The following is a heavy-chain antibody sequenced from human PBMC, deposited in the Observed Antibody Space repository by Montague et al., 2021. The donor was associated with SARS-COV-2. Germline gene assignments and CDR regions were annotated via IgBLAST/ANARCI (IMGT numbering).Heavy chain of an antibody. D-gene: IGHD2-2*01. CDR3: ARDRGVQYQLQMPFYFDY. Sequence: SGTLSLTCAVYGGSFSAYYWSWIRQPPGKGLEWIGEIYHSGSTNYNPSLKSRVTISVDTSKNQFSLRLSSVTAADTAVYYCARDRGVQYQLQMPFYFDYWGQGTLVTVSS. CDR1: GGSFSAYY. V-gene: IGHV4-34*01. CDR2: IYHSGST. J-gene: IGHJ4*02.